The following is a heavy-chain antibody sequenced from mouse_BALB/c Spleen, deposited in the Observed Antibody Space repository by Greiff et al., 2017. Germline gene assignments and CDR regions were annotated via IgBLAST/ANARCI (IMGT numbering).Heavy chain of an antibody. CDR2: ISYSGST. Sequence: EVKLMESGPGLVKPSQSLSLTCTVTGYSITSDYAWNWIRQFPGNKLEWMGYISYSGSTSYNPSLKSRISITRDTSKNQFFLQLNSVTTEDTATYYCASPSMMVTFYAMDYWGQGTSVTVSS. CDR1: GYSITSDYA. CDR3: ASPSMMVTFYAMDY. V-gene: IGHV3-2*02. J-gene: IGHJ4*01. D-gene: IGHD2-3*01.